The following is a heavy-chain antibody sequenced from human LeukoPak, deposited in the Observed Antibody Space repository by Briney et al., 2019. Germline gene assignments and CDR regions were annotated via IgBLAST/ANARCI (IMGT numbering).Heavy chain of an antibody. Sequence: GGSLRLSCAASGFTFSSYSMNWVRQAPGKGLEWVSSITSSSTYIYYADSVKGRFTVSRDNAKNSLYLQINSLRAEDTAVYYCARDPNGNYVGAFDFQRWGQGTLVTVSS. CDR3: ARDPNGNYVGAFDFQR. J-gene: IGHJ1*01. D-gene: IGHD4-17*01. V-gene: IGHV3-21*04. CDR1: GFTFSSYS. CDR2: ITSSSTYI.